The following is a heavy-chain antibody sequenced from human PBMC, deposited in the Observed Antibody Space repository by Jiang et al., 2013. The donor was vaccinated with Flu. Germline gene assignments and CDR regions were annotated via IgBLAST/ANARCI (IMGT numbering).Heavy chain of an antibody. CDR2: IYYSGST. D-gene: IGHD3-3*01. CDR3: ARTKYYDFWSGYSNWFDP. CDR1: GGSISSYY. J-gene: IGHJ5*02. Sequence: GPGLVKPSETLSLTCTVSGGSISSYYWSWIRQPPGKGLEWIGYIYYSGSTNYNPSLKSRVTISVDTSKNQFSLKLSSVTAADTAVYYCARTKYYDFWSGYSNWFDPGAREPWSPSPQ. V-gene: IGHV4-59*08.